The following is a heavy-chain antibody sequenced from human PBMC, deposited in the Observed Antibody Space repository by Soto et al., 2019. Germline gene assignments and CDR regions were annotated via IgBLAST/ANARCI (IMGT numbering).Heavy chain of an antibody. CDR1: GANFNTYP. Sequence: QGQLVQSGSEVKKPGSSVKVSCKASGANFNTYPISWGRQAPGQGLEWMGGIIPIFGSAHYAQKFQGRVTITADKSTSTPYMELSSLSSEDTAVYYCARGCGGLIQPAGRDYRDMAVWGIGTTVTVSS. D-gene: IGHD2-21*01. CDR3: ARGCGGLIQPAGRDYRDMAV. J-gene: IGHJ6*03. V-gene: IGHV1-69*06. CDR2: IIPIFGSA.